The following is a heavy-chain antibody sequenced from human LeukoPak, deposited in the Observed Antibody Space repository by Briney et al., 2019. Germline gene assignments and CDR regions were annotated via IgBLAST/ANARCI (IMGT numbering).Heavy chain of an antibody. CDR1: GFTFRTYG. V-gene: IGHV3-30*02. Sequence: GGSLRLSCAASGFTFRTYGIHWVRQAPGKGLEWVAFIRSDGSKEYFADSVKGRFTISRDNSRNTVSLQMSGLKSEDTGFYYCAKDSVYIAPASVVASAAFDVWGLGTMVTVSS. J-gene: IGHJ3*01. D-gene: IGHD2-8*01. CDR2: IRSDGSKE. CDR3: AKDSVYIAPASVVASAAFDV.